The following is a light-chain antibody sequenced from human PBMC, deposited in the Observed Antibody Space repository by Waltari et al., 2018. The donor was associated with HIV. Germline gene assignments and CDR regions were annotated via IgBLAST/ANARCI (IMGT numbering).Light chain of an antibody. Sequence: QSVLTQPPSASGTPGQRVTISCSGGSSNIGRDTVNWYQHLPGTAPKLLIYNNNRRPFGVPDRFSWSQSGTSASLAIVWLQSEDEADYYCASWDGSLNGWVFGGGTKLTVL. CDR2: NNN. V-gene: IGLV1-44*01. CDR3: ASWDGSLNGWV. CDR1: SSNIGRDT. J-gene: IGLJ3*02.